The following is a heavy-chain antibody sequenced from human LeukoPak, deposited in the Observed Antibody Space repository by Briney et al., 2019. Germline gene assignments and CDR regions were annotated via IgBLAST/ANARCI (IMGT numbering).Heavy chain of an antibody. CDR1: GFTFSSYG. D-gene: IGHD3-10*01. V-gene: IGHV3-30*03. CDR3: ARGYGSGTPFDY. J-gene: IGHJ4*02. CDR2: ISYAGSNK. Sequence: PGGSLRLSCVASGFTFSSYGMHWVRQAPGKGLEWVALISYAGSNKYYADSVKGRFTISRDNSKNTLYLQMNSLSPEDTAIYYCARGYGSGTPFDYWGQGTLVTVSS.